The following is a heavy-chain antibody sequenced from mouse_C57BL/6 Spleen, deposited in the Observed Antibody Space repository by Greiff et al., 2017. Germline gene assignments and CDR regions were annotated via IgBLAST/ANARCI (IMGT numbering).Heavy chain of an antibody. CDR2: ISSGGDYI. CDR1: GFTFSSYA. Sequence: EVQLVESGEGLVKPGGSLKLSCAASGFTFSSYAMSWVRQTPEKRLEWVAYISSGGDYIYYADTVKGRFTISRDNARNTLYLQMSSLKSEDTAMYYCTREGVIYYGDYYAMDYWGQGTSVTVSS. V-gene: IGHV5-9-1*02. D-gene: IGHD2-1*01. J-gene: IGHJ4*01. CDR3: TREGVIYYGDYYAMDY.